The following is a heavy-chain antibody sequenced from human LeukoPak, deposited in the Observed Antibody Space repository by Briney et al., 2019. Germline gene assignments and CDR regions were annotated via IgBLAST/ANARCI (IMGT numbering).Heavy chain of an antibody. Sequence: GASVKVSCKASGYTFTGYYMHWVRQATGQGLEWMGWMNPNSGNTGYAQKFQGRVTITRNTSISTAYMELSSLRSEDTAVYYCASDYDSSGYLVGWGQGTLVTVSS. CDR2: MNPNSGNT. CDR3: ASDYDSSGYLVG. D-gene: IGHD3-22*01. V-gene: IGHV1-8*03. J-gene: IGHJ4*02. CDR1: GYTFTGYY.